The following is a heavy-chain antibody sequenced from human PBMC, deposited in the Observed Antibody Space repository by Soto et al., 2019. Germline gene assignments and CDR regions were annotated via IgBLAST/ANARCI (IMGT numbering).Heavy chain of an antibody. V-gene: IGHV5-51*01. CDR3: ARLQAAMTAEAGMDV. CDR1: GYIFTNSL. CDR2: IYPGDSDT. D-gene: IGHD5-18*01. J-gene: IGHJ6*02. Sequence: PGESLKISFKGSGYIFTNSLICWVRQMPVKGLEWMGIIYPGDSDTRYSPSFQGQVTISADKSITTAYLQWSSLTASDTAMYYCARLQAAMTAEAGMDVWGQGTAFTVSS.